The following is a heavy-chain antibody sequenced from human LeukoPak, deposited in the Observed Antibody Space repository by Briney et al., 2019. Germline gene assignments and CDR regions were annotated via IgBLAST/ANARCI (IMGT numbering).Heavy chain of an antibody. CDR3: ARDSIAAARAHAFDI. Sequence: SETLSLTCTLSGGSISSYYWSWIRQPPGKGLEWIGYIYYSGSTNYNPSLKSRVTISVDTSKNQFSLKLSSVTAADTAVYYCARDSIAAARAHAFDIWGQGTMVTVSS. D-gene: IGHD6-13*01. V-gene: IGHV4-59*01. CDR2: IYYSGST. J-gene: IGHJ3*02. CDR1: GGSISSYY.